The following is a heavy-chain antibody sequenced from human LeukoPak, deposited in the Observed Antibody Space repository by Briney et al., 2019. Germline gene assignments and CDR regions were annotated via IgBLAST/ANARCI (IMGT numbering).Heavy chain of an antibody. J-gene: IGHJ4*02. CDR1: GFTFSSYG. CDR3: ASSRSMTTRFDY. Sequence: PGRSLRLSCAASGFTFSSYGMHWVRQAPGKGLEWVAVISYDGSNKYYADSVKGRFTISRDNSKNTLYLQMNSLRAEDTAVYYCASSRSMTTRFDYWGQGTLVTVSS. V-gene: IGHV3-30*03. CDR2: ISYDGSNK. D-gene: IGHD4-11*01.